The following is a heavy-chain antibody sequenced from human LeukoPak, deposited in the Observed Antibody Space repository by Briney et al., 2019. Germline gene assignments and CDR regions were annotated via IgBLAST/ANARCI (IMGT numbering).Heavy chain of an antibody. CDR2: ISWKSDSI. CDR1: GFTFYDYA. D-gene: IGHD2-15*01. V-gene: IGHV3-9*01. J-gene: IGHJ3*02. CDR3: AKDILKGGGRPRDAFDI. Sequence: SLRLSCAASGFTFYDYAMHWVRQAPGKGLEWVSGISWKSDSIDYADSVKGRFTISRDNAKNSLYLQMNSLRAEDTALYYCAKDILKGGGRPRDAFDIWGQGTMVTVSS.